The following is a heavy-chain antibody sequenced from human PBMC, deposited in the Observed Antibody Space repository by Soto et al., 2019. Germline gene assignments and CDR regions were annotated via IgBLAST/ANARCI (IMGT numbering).Heavy chain of an antibody. V-gene: IGHV3-48*01. D-gene: IGHD1-1*01. CDR3: ARGNPGGYYYMDV. J-gene: IGHJ6*03. CDR1: GFTFSSYS. CDR2: ISSSSSTI. Sequence: EVQLVESGGGLVQPGGSLRLSCAASGFTFSSYSMNWVRQAPGKGLEWVSYISSSSSTIYYADSVKGRFTISRDNAKNSLYLQMNSLRAEDTAVYYCARGNPGGYYYMDVWGKGTTVTVSS.